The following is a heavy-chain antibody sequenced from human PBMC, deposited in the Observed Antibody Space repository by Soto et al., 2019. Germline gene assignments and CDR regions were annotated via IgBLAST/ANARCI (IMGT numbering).Heavy chain of an antibody. Sequence: ASVKVSCKASGGTFSSYTISWVRQAPGQGLEWMGWISAYNGNTNYAQKLQGRVTMTTDTSTSTAYMELRSLRSDDTAVYYCARGGCSGGSCYWPPDYWGQGTLVTVSS. J-gene: IGHJ4*02. CDR2: ISAYNGNT. D-gene: IGHD2-15*01. V-gene: IGHV1-18*01. CDR1: GGTFSSYT. CDR3: ARGGCSGGSCYWPPDY.